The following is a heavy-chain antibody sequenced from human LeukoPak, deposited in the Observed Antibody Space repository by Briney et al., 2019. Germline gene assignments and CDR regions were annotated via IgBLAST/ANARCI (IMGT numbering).Heavy chain of an antibody. J-gene: IGHJ4*02. V-gene: IGHV1-46*01. CDR2: INPSGGST. CDR1: GYTFTSYY. D-gene: IGHD5-24*01. CDR3: ARAEEMATIFDY. Sequence: ASVKVSCKASGYTFTSYYMHWVRQAPGQGLEWMGIINPSGGSTSYAQKFQGRVTMTRDMSTSTVYMELSSLRSEDTAVYYCARAEEMATIFDYWGQGTLVTVSS.